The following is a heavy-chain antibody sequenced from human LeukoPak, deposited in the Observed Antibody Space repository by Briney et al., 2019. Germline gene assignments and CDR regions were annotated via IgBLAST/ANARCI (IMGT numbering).Heavy chain of an antibody. CDR1: DGSISSYH. Sequence: SETLSLTCTVSDGSISSYHWSWIRQSAGKGLEWIGRIYSSGSTNYNPSLKSRVTISVDTSKNQFSLKLSSVTAADTAVYYCARDRVVPAATSYYYYGMDVWGQGTTVTVSS. CDR2: IYSSGST. J-gene: IGHJ6*02. V-gene: IGHV4-4*07. D-gene: IGHD2-2*01. CDR3: ARDRVVPAATSYYYYGMDV.